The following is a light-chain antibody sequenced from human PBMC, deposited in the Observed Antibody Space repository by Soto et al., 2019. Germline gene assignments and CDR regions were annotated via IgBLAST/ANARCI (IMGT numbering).Light chain of an antibody. V-gene: IGKV3-11*01. J-gene: IGKJ5*01. CDR3: QQYNDWPPIT. Sequence: EIVLPQYPATLSLSPGERATLSCRASQSISNFLAWYQQKPGQPPRLLIYDASKRATDIPDRFIGSGSGTDFTLTISSLEPEDFAVYYCQQYNDWPPITFGQGTRLEI. CDR1: QSISNF. CDR2: DAS.